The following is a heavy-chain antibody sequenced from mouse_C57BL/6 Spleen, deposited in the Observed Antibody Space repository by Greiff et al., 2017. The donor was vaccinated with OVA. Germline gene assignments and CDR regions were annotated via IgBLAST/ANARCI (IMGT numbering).Heavy chain of an antibody. CDR2: IYPGDGDT. CDR1: GYAFSSSW. J-gene: IGHJ2*01. D-gene: IGHD2-2*01. V-gene: IGHV1-82*01. CDR3: ARSSTMVTIFDY. Sequence: QVQLKESGPELVKPGASVKISCKASGYAFSSSWMNWVKQRPGKGLEWIGRIYPGDGDTNYNGKFKGKATLTADKSSSTAYMQLSSLTSEDSAVYFCARSSTMVTIFDYWGQGTTLTVSS.